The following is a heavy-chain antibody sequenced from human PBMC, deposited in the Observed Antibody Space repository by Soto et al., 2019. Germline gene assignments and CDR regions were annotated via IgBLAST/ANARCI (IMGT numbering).Heavy chain of an antibody. CDR2: IYYTGST. V-gene: IGHV4-39*01. CDR3: ARGTRLHTWNGYDWFRHAFDI. J-gene: IGHJ3*02. D-gene: IGHD5-12*01. CDR1: GGSISSYY. Sequence: SETLSLTCTVSGGSISSYYWGWVRQPPGKGQECIGNIYYTGSTYYNPSLKSRVTISLDSSKNQFSLKLTSVTPADTTVYYCARGTRLHTWNGYDWFRHAFDIWGQGTMVTVSS.